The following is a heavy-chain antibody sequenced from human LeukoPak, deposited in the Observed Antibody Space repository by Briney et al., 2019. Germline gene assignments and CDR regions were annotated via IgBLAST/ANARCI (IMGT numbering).Heavy chain of an antibody. Sequence: SETLSLTCTVSGGSISSYYWSWIRQPPGKGLEWIGYIYYSGSTNYNPSLKSRISISVDTSKNQFSLKLSSVTAADTAVYYCARGSRSSSPHIKYYYYYMDVWGKGTTVTISS. CDR1: GGSISSYY. J-gene: IGHJ6*03. CDR2: IYYSGST. V-gene: IGHV4-59*01. D-gene: IGHD6-13*01. CDR3: ARGSRSSSPHIKYYYYYMDV.